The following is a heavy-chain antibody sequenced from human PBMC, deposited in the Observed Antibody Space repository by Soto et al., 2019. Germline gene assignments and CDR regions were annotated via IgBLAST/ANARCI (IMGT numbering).Heavy chain of an antibody. J-gene: IGHJ4*02. Sequence: QVQLQESGPGLVKPSGTVSLTCAVSGASISDNNWWSWVRQPPGKGLEWIGEIVHWGTTNYNPSLRSRDTISMDKSKNQISLTLSAVTAADSALYYCARHIGVTGTRGFDYWGQRTLVTVSS. V-gene: IGHV4-4*02. CDR3: ARHIGVTGTRGFDY. CDR2: IVHWGTT. CDR1: GASISDNNW. D-gene: IGHD6-19*01.